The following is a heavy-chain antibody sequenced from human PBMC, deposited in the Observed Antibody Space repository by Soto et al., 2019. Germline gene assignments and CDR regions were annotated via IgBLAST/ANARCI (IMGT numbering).Heavy chain of an antibody. V-gene: IGHV3-9*01. CDR1: GFTFDDYA. J-gene: IGHJ6*03. CDR2: ISWNSGSI. Sequence: EVQLVESGGGLVQPGRSLRLSCAASGFTFDDYAMHWVRQAPGKGLEWVSGISWNSGSIGYADSVKGRFTISRDNAKNSLYLQMNSLRAEDTVLYYCAKGWGSYRLSYYMDVWGKGTTVTVSS. CDR3: AKGWGSYRLSYYMDV. D-gene: IGHD3-16*02.